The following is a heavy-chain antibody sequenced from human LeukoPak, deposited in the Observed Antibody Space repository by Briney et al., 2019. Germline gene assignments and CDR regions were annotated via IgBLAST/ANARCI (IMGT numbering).Heavy chain of an antibody. V-gene: IGHV3-9*01. Sequence: PGGSLRLSCAASGFTFVDYAMHWVRQAPGKGLEWVSGISWNNGSIGYADSVKGRFTISRDNAKNSLYLQMNSLRAEDTALYYCAKDLSTFGVVTTPDYWGQGTLVTVSS. J-gene: IGHJ4*02. D-gene: IGHD3-3*01. CDR3: AKDLSTFGVVTTPDY. CDR2: ISWNNGSI. CDR1: GFTFVDYA.